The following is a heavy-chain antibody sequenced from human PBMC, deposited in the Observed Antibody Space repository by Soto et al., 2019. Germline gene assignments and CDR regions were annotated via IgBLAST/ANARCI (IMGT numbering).Heavy chain of an antibody. CDR2: ISGYNGNT. Sequence: QVQLVQSGPEVKKPGASVKVSCKASGYTFTSFGISWVRQAPGQGLEWVAWISGYNGNTDSAQKFQGRVTVTTDTSTSTAYLELRNLRSDDTAVYYCARDRKYSKYCSNECGHFFDYWGQGTLVTVS. CDR1: GYTFTSFG. V-gene: IGHV1-18*04. D-gene: IGHD2-8*01. J-gene: IGHJ4*02. CDR3: ARDRKYSKYCSNECGHFFDY.